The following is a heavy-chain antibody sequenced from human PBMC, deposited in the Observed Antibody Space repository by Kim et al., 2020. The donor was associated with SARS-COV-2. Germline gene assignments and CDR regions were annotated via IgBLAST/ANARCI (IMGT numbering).Heavy chain of an antibody. Sequence: TPPLKSRVTISVNTSKNPFSLKLTSVTAADTAVYYCARSYYDSSGYLVWGQGTLVTVSS. J-gene: IGHJ4*02. D-gene: IGHD3-22*01. CDR3: ARSYYDSSGYLV. V-gene: IGHV4-59*01.